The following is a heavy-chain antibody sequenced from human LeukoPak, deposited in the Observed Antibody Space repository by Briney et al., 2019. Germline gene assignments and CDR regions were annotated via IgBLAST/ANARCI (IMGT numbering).Heavy chain of an antibody. CDR3: ARDVKKLRYFDWTPWFDP. D-gene: IGHD3-9*01. CDR1: GFTFSSYE. CDR2: ISSSGTTT. V-gene: IGHV3-48*03. Sequence: GGSLRLSCAASGFTFSSYEMNWVRQAPGKGLEWVSYISSSGTTTYYADSVKGRFTISRDNAKNSLYLQMNSLRAEDTAVYYCARDVKKLRYFDWTPWFDPWGQGTLVTVSS. J-gene: IGHJ5*02.